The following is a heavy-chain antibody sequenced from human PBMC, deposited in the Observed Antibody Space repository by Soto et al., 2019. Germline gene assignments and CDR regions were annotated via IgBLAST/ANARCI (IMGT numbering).Heavy chain of an antibody. J-gene: IGHJ2*01. V-gene: IGHV3-7*04. CDR1: GFTSSTYW. D-gene: IGHD1-26*01. CDR3: ARLHVGGPDWYFDL. Sequence: EVQLVESGGGVVQPGGSLRLSCAASGFTSSTYWMSWVRQGPGKGLEWVANIKQDGSERYYVDSVRGRFIISRDNAKNSLYLQMDCLRAEDTAVYYCARLHVGGPDWYFDLWGRGTLVTVSS. CDR2: IKQDGSER.